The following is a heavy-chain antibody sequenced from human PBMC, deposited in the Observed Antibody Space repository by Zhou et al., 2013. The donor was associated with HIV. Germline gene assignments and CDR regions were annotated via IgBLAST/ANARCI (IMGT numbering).Heavy chain of an antibody. CDR1: GGTFSSYA. D-gene: IGHD3-22*01. Sequence: QVQLVQSGAEVKKPGSSVKVSCKASGGTFSSYAISWVRQAPGQGLEWMGRIIPILGIANYAQKFQGRVTITADKSTSTAYMELSSLRSEDTAVYYCARDNRSGIVRDYYYYMDVWGKGTTVTVSS. V-gene: IGHV1-69*04. J-gene: IGHJ6*03. CDR3: ARDNRSGIVRDYYYYMDV. CDR2: IIPILGIA.